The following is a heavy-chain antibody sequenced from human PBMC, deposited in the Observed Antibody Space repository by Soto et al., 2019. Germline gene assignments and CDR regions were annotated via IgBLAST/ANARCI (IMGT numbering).Heavy chain of an antibody. Sequence: SETLSLTCAVYGGSFSGYYWSWIRQPPGKGLEWIGEINHSGSTNYNPSLKSRVTISVDTSKNQFSLKLSSVTAADTAVYYCARAPQIFFLEWLLIFTNYYYRAVGGKGTTVPVSS. CDR1: GGSFSGYY. D-gene: IGHD3-3*01. V-gene: IGHV4-34*01. J-gene: IGHJ6*03. CDR2: INHSGST. CDR3: ARAPQIFFLEWLLIFTNYYYRAV.